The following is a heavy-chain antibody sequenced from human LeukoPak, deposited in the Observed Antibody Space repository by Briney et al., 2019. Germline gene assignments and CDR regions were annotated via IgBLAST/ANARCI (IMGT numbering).Heavy chain of an antibody. J-gene: IGHJ4*02. V-gene: IGHV3-21*01. CDR1: GFTFSSYS. Sequence: GGSLRLSCAASGFTFSSYSMNWVRQAPGKGLEWVSSISSSSSYIYYADSVKGRFTISRDNAKNSLYLQMNTLRVEDTAVYYCAKLAKYFYGSETYYFFEHWGQGTPVTASS. CDR2: ISSSSSYI. D-gene: IGHD3-10*01. CDR3: AKLAKYFYGSETYYFFEH.